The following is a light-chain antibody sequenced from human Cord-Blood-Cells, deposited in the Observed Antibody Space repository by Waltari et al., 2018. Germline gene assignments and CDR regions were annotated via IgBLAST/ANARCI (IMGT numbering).Light chain of an antibody. CDR1: NIGSKS. CDR2: DDS. J-gene: IGLJ2*01. CDR3: QVWDSSSDHVV. Sequence: SYVLTQPPSVSVAPGKTARITCGGNNIGSKSVHWYQQKPGQAPVLVVDDDSDRPPGSPRQCSGSNSGNTATLTISRVEAGDEADYYCQVWDSSSDHVVFGGGTKLPVL. V-gene: IGLV3-21*03.